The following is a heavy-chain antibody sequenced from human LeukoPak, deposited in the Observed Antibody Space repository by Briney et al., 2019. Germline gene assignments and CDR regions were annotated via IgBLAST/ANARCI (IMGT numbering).Heavy chain of an antibody. J-gene: IGHJ4*02. CDR3: ARDRVGSGWPRPYYFEF. CDR1: GYTFTCYY. D-gene: IGHD6-19*01. CDR2: INPNTGAT. Sequence: GASVNVSCTPSGYTFTCYYLHWVRQAPGQGPEWMGWINPNTGATMYAQKFQGRVTMTRDTSVSTGFMELRSLRSDDTAVYYCARDRVGSGWPRPYYFEFWGQGTLVTVSS. V-gene: IGHV1-2*02.